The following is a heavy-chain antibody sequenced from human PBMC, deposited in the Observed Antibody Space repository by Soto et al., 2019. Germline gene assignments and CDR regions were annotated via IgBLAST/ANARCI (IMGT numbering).Heavy chain of an antibody. V-gene: IGHV1-3*01. J-gene: IGHJ4*02. Sequence: ASVKVSCKASGYTFTSYAMHWVRQAPGQRLEWMGWINAGNGNTKYSQKFQGRVTITRDTSASTAYMELSSLRSEDTAVYYCARGLRIAVAGTPLGYWGEGTLVTV. D-gene: IGHD6-19*01. CDR2: INAGNGNT. CDR1: GYTFTSYA. CDR3: ARGLRIAVAGTPLGY.